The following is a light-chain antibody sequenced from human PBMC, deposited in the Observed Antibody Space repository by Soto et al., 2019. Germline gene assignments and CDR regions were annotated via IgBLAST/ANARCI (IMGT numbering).Light chain of an antibody. CDR1: QSVTSNY. J-gene: IGKJ1*01. Sequence: EIVLTQSPGTLSLSPGERATLSCRVSQSVTSNYIAWYQQKPGQAPRLLIYGASSRATGIPDRFSGSGSGTDFTLTISRLEPEDFAVYYCQHYGRAPVFGQGTKVDIK. CDR2: GAS. V-gene: IGKV3-20*01. CDR3: QHYGRAPV.